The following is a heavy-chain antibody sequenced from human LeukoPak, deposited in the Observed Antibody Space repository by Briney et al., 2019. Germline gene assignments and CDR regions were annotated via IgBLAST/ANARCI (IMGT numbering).Heavy chain of an antibody. J-gene: IGHJ4*02. CDR3: ARDAGLGYYDSSGYYLDY. V-gene: IGHV3-21*01. CDR2: ISRTSGYI. Sequence: GGSLRLSCAASGFTFSSYSMNWVRQAPGKGLEWVSSISRTSGYIYYADSVKGRFTISRDNAKNSLYLQMNSLRAEDTAVYYCARDAGLGYYDSSGYYLDYWGQGTLVTVSS. D-gene: IGHD3-22*01. CDR1: GFTFSSYS.